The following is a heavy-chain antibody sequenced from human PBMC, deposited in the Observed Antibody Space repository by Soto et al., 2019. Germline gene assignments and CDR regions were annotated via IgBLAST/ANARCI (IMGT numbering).Heavy chain of an antibody. V-gene: IGHV1-18*01. J-gene: IGHJ4*02. CDR2: ISAYNGNT. Sequence: AAVKVSCKASGYTFTCYGISWVRQPPGQGFEWMGWISAYNGNTNYAQKLQGRVTMTTDTATSTAYMELRRLRSDDTAVYYCARDFVPIAAAGVYYFDYWGQGTLVTVSS. CDR1: GYTFTCYG. CDR3: ARDFVPIAAAGVYYFDY. D-gene: IGHD6-13*01.